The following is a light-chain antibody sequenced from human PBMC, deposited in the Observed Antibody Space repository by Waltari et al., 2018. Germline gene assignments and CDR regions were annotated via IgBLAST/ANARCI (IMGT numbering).Light chain of an antibody. Sequence: EIVLTQSPGTLSLSPRERVTHSCRASQSVSRALAWYKQKPGQAPRLLIDCASSSATGIPDRFSGSGSGTDFSRAISRLEPEDFAVYYCQHYVRLPVTFGQGTKVEIK. CDR2: CAS. J-gene: IGKJ1*01. CDR3: QHYVRLPVT. V-gene: IGKV3-20*01. CDR1: QSVSRA.